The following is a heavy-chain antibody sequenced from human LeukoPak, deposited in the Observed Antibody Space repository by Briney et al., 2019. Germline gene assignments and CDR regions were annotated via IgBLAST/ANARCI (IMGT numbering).Heavy chain of an antibody. D-gene: IGHD3-22*01. Sequence: SETLSLTCTVSGGSISSYYWSWIRQPPGKGPEWIGYIYYSGSTNYNPSLKSRVTISVDTSKNQFSLKLSSVTAADTAVYYCASYDYDSSCYYYLHWGQGTLVTVSS. V-gene: IGHV4-59*08. CDR3: ASYDYDSSCYYYLH. CDR1: GGSISSYY. CDR2: IYYSGST. J-gene: IGHJ4*02.